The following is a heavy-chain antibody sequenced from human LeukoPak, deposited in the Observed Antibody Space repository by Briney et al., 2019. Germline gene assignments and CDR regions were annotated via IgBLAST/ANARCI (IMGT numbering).Heavy chain of an antibody. Sequence: GSLRLSCAASGFTFSSFAMSWVGQPPGKGLEWIGEVNLQGSTNYNPSLMRRVAISVDTSANHVSLQLTSVTAADTAVYYCAREGGPYRPLDYSGQGDLGTVSS. V-gene: IGHV4-4*02. CDR3: AREGGPYRPLDY. CDR2: VNLQGST. CDR1: GFTFSSFA. J-gene: IGHJ4*02.